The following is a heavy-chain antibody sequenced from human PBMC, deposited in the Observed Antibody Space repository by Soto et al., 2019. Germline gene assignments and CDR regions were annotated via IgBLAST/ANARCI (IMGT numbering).Heavy chain of an antibody. J-gene: IGHJ6*02. CDR1: GFTFSSYA. D-gene: IGHD1-26*01. CDR2: ISGSGSPT. V-gene: IGHV3-23*01. CDR3: ARDMSGGTYNYYYGMDV. Sequence: EVQLLESGGGLGQPGGSLRLSCAASGFTFSSYAMTWVRQAPGRGLEWVSAISGSGSPTYYADSVKGRCTISRDNSKNXXYLQMNSLRADDTGVYYCARDMSGGTYNYYYGMDVWGQGTTVTVSS.